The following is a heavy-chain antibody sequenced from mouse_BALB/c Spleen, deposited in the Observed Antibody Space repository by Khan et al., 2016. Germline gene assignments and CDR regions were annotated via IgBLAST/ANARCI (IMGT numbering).Heavy chain of an antibody. CDR3: ARTDGNAMDY. J-gene: IGHJ4*01. V-gene: IGHV1-7*01. CDR2: INPSTGYT. CDR1: GYTFTSYW. Sequence: QVQLQQSGAELAKPGASVKMSCKASGYTFTSYWMHWVKQRPGQGLEWIGYINPSTGYTEYNQKFKDKATLTADKSSSTAYMQLSSLTSEDSAVYDCARTDGNAMDYWGQGTSVTVSS. D-gene: IGHD2-1*01.